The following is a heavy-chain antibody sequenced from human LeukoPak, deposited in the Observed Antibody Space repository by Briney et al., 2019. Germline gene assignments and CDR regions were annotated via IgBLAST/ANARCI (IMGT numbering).Heavy chain of an antibody. J-gene: IGHJ4*02. CDR2: ISGGDNST. CDR1: GFTFSSYW. D-gene: IGHD1-26*01. Sequence: GGSLRLSCAASGFTFSSYWMSWVRQAPGKGLEWVSTISGGDNSTYYADSVKGRFTISGDNSKNTLHLQMNSLRAEDTAVYYCAKPIGRGGSYWGQGTLVTVSS. CDR3: AKPIGRGGSY. V-gene: IGHV3-23*01.